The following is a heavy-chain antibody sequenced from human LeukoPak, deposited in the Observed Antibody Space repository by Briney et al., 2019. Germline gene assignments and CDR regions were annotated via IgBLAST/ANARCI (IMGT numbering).Heavy chain of an antibody. CDR1: GFTVSSNY. J-gene: IGHJ4*02. CDR3: ASSGSRYYFDY. Sequence: GGSLRLSCAASGFTVSSNYMSWVRQAPGKGLEWVSVIYSGGSTYYADSVKGRFTISRDNSKNTLYLHMNSLRAEDTAVYYCASSGSRYYFDYWGQGTLVTVSS. D-gene: IGHD6-13*01. V-gene: IGHV3-53*01. CDR2: IYSGGST.